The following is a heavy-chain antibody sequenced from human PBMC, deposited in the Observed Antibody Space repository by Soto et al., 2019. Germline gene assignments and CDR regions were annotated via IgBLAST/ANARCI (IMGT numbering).Heavy chain of an antibody. CDR1: GGSISSGDYY. CDR2: IYYSGST. J-gene: IGHJ5*02. CDR3: ARNPYPDYGDYFWFDP. D-gene: IGHD4-17*01. Sequence: SETLSLTCTVSGGSISSGDYYWSWIRQPPGKGLEWIGYIYYSGSTYYNPSLKSRVTISVDTSKNQFSLKLSSVTAADTAVYYCARNPYPDYGDYFWFDPWGQGTLVTVSS. V-gene: IGHV4-30-4*01.